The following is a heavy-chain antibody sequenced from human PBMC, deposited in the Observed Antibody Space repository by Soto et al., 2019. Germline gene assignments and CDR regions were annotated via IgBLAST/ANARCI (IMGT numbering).Heavy chain of an antibody. Sequence: PGGSLRLSCAASGFTVSSNYMSWVRQAPGKGLEWVSVIYSGGSTYYADSVKGRFTISRDNSKNTLYLQMNSPRAEDTAIYYCAKGRLTGRLRYGVDVWGQGTTVTVSS. CDR3: AKGRLTGRLRYGVDV. CDR1: GFTVSSNY. J-gene: IGHJ6*02. CDR2: IYSGGST. V-gene: IGHV3-53*01. D-gene: IGHD6-6*01.